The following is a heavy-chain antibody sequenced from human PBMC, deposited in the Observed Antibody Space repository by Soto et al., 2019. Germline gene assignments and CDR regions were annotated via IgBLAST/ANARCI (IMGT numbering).Heavy chain of an antibody. V-gene: IGHV6-1*01. J-gene: IGHJ6*02. CDR2: TYYRSKWYN. CDR1: GDSVSSNSAA. Sequence: PSQPLSLTCAISGDSVSSNSAAWNWIRQSPSRGLEWLGRTYYRSKWYNDYAVSVKSRITINPDTSKNQFSLQLNSVTPEDTAVYYCARDPNPSRAYYYYGMDVWGQGTTVTVSS. CDR3: ARDPNPSRAYYYYGMDV.